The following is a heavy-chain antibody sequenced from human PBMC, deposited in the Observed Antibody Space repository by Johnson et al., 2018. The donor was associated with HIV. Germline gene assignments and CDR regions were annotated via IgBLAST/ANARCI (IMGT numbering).Heavy chain of an antibody. D-gene: IGHD3-3*01. CDR1: GFTVSSNY. CDR3: ARDRRITIFGSGRAVQSNDAFDI. Sequence: VQLVESGGGLIQPGGSLRLSCAASGFTVSSNYMSWVRQAPGKGLEWVSVIYSGGSTYYADSVKGRFTSSRDNSKKTLYLQMNSLRAEDTAVYYCARDRRITIFGSGRAVQSNDAFDIWGQGTMVTVSS. J-gene: IGHJ3*02. CDR2: IYSGGST. V-gene: IGHV3-66*03.